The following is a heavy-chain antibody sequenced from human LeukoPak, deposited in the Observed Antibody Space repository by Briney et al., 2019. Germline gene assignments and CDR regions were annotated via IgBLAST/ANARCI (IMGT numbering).Heavy chain of an antibody. CDR2: IYPNGHT. D-gene: IGHD3-16*01. CDR1: GGSIDSDY. CDR3: ARQIGARAFDV. V-gene: IGHV4-4*07. J-gene: IGHJ3*01. Sequence: PSETLSLTCAVSGGSIDSDYWSWIRHPAGKGLEWIGRIYPNGHTTYNPSLTSRVTMSADTSKMQYSLNLNSMTAADTALYYCARQIGARAFDVWGQGTVVTVSS.